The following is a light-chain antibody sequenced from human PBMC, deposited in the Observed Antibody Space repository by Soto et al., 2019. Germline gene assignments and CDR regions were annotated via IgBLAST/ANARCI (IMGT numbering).Light chain of an antibody. Sequence: DIQMTQSPSTLSASVGDRVTITCRASQSITKWLAWYQQKPGKAPKLLMYGVSSLESGVPSRFSGSGSGTEFTLTISSIQSDNFATYYCQQYHSYRAFGQGTKVAIK. CDR2: GVS. CDR3: QQYHSYRA. J-gene: IGKJ1*01. V-gene: IGKV1-5*01. CDR1: QSITKW.